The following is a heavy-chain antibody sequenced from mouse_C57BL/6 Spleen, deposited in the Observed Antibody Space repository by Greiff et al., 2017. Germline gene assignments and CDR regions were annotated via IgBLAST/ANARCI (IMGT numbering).Heavy chain of an antibody. V-gene: IGHV1-18*01. J-gene: IGHJ3*01. CDR2: INPNNGGT. CDR3: ARSYDGYSWFAY. CDR1: GYTFTDYN. Sequence: VQLKESGPELVKPGASVKIPCKASGYTFTDYNMDWVKQSHGKSLEWIGDINPNNGGTIYNQKFKGKDTLTVDKSSSTAYMELRSLTSEDTAVYYCARSYDGYSWFAYWGQGTLVTVSA. D-gene: IGHD2-3*01.